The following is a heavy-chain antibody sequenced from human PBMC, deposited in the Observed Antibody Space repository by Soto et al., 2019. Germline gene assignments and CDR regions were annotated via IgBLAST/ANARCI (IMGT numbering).Heavy chain of an antibody. V-gene: IGHV3-23*01. CDR1: GFTFSSYA. J-gene: IGHJ3*02. CDR2: ISGSGGST. CDR3: AKAPSITIIVVAPFGI. Sequence: PGGSLRLSCAASGFTFSSYAMSWVRQAPGKGLEWVSAISGSGGSTYYADSVKGRFTISRDNSKNTLYLQMNSLRAEDTAVYYCAKAPSITIIVVAPFGIWGQGTMVTVSS. D-gene: IGHD3-22*01.